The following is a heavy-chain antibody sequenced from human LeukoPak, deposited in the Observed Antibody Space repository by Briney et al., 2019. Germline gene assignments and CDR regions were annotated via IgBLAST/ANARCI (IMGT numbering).Heavy chain of an antibody. D-gene: IGHD1-1*01. CDR1: GFTFSSYS. J-gene: IGHJ4*02. CDR3: APNWNLDY. Sequence: GGALRLSCAASGFTFSSYSMNWVRQAPGKGLDWVSAISASGGSTYYADSVKGQFTISSDNSKNTVYLQLNSLRGEDTAIYYCAPNWNLDYWGQGSLVTVSS. CDR2: ISASGGST. V-gene: IGHV3-23*01.